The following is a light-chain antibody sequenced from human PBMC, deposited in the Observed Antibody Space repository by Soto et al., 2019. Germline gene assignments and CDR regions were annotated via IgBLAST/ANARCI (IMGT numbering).Light chain of an antibody. J-gene: IGLJ2*01. CDR3: MLSYTGAVL. CDR2: DTT. Sequence: QAVVTQEPSLTVSPGGTVTLTCGSRTGAVTSGHYPYWFQQKPGQAPRTLIYDTTNKHSWTPARFSGSLPGGKAALTLSGAQPEDEADYYCMLSYTGAVLFGGGTKLTVL. CDR1: TGAVTSGHY. V-gene: IGLV7-46*01.